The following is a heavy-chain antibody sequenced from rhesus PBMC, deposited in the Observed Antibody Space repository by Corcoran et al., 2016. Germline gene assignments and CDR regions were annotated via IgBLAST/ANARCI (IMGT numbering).Heavy chain of an antibody. CDR2: ISPYIGNK. Sequence: QVQLVQSGAEIKQPGASVKLSCKASGYTFTSYYMHWVRQAPGQGLEWLGLISPYIGNKGYAQNFQGRVTITTDTSTSTGYMELSSLRSEDTAVYYCTRASLKDWYFDLWGPGTPITISS. J-gene: IGHJ2*01. CDR3: TRASLKDWYFDL. V-gene: IGHV1-180*01. CDR1: GYTFTSYY.